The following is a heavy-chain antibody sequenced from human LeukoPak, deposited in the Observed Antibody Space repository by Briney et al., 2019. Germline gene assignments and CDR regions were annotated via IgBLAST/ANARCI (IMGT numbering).Heavy chain of an antibody. CDR1: GYSIRRDYS. CDR2: FYSSGSN. Sequence: SETLCVTRAVSGYSIRRDYSWGWTRQPPGKGLEWIGRFYSSGSNYYNPTLKSRVAISVVTSKNQFSLKLSSVTAADTGVYYSARDVRWTNRSYFYYYMDFWGKGTMVTVSS. J-gene: IGHJ6*03. V-gene: IGHV4-38-2*02. CDR3: ARDVRWTNRSYFYYYMDF. D-gene: IGHD3-10*02.